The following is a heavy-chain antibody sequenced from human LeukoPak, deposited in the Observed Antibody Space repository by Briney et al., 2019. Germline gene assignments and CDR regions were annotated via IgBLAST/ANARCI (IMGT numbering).Heavy chain of an antibody. D-gene: IGHD6-19*01. CDR1: GYTFTSYG. V-gene: IGHV1-18*01. Sequence: ASVKVSCKASGYTFTSYGISWVRQAPGQGLEWMGWINAYNGYTNYAQKIQDRVTVTTDTSTSTAYMELRSLRSDDTAVYYCARGRGSSDWYYCDNWGQGTLVTVSS. J-gene: IGHJ4*02. CDR3: ARGRGSSDWYYCDN. CDR2: INAYNGYT.